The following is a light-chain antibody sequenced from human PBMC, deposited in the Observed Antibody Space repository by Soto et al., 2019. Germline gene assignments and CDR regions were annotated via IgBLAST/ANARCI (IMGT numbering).Light chain of an antibody. CDR2: GAS. Sequence: IVMTQSPDTLSVSPRESPSLCCSPSQSITEKVVWYQQKYGQAPRLLIFGASTRATGIPARFSGSGSGPEFTLTISSLPSEAFAVYYCQQYNYWPPITFGQGTRLEIK. V-gene: IGKV3-15*01. CDR3: QQYNYWPPIT. CDR1: QSITEK. J-gene: IGKJ5*01.